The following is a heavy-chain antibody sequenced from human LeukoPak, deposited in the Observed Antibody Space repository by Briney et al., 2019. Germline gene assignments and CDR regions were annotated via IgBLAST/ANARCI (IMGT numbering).Heavy chain of an antibody. D-gene: IGHD1/OR15-1a*01. CDR1: GDSISSYY. CDR2: IFTDGST. V-gene: IGHV4-4*07. CDR3: ARGTAEGWNSNLFDP. J-gene: IGHJ5*02. Sequence: SETLSLTCTVSGDSISSYYWSWIRQPAGKGLEWIGRIFTDGSTNYNPSLKSRVTMSVDTSKNQFSLKLSSVTGADTAIYYWARGTAEGWNSNLFDPWGQGTLVTVSS.